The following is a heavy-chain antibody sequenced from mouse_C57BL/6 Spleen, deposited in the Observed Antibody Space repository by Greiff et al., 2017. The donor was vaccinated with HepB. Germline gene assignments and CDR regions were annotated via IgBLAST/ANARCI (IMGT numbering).Heavy chain of an antibody. Sequence: QVQLKQSGTELVKPGASVKLSCKASGYTFTSYWMHWVKQRPGQGLEWIGNINPSNGGTNYNEKFKSKATLTVDKSSSTAYMQLSILTSEDSAVYYCARHVSSYRYFDVWGTGTTVTVSS. CDR1: GYTFTSYW. D-gene: IGHD1-1*01. J-gene: IGHJ1*03. CDR2: INPSNGGT. CDR3: ARHVSSYRYFDV. V-gene: IGHV1-53*01.